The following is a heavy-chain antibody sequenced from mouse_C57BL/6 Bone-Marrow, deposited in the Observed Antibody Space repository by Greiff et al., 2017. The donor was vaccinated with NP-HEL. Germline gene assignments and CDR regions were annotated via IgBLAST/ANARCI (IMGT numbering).Heavy chain of an antibody. Sequence: VQLQQPGAELVRPGSSVKLSCKASGYTFTSYWMDWVKQRPGQGLEWIGNIYPSARETHYNQKFKDKATLTVDKSSSTAYMQLSSLTSEDSAVYYCARDYDYDWYFDVWGTGTTVTVSS. D-gene: IGHD2-4*01. V-gene: IGHV1-61*01. CDR1: GYTFTSYW. CDR3: ARDYDYDWYFDV. CDR2: IYPSARET. J-gene: IGHJ1*03.